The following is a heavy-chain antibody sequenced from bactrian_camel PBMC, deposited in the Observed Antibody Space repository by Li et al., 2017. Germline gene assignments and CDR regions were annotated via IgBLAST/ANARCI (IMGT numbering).Heavy chain of an antibody. CDR1: GYAYKEVC. J-gene: IGHJ4*01. V-gene: IGHV3S26*01. D-gene: IGHD5*01. CDR3: AADSPTAHADVRTLYPNY. CDR2: MDMDSVRST. Sequence: HVQLVESGGGSVQAGGSLTLSCTYSGYAYKEVCIGWFRRAPGKEREGVAAMDMDSVRSTSYAGSVKGRFTISLDNAKTTVYLQMNDLKPEDTAMYYCAADSPTAHADVRTLYPNYLGQGTQVTVS.